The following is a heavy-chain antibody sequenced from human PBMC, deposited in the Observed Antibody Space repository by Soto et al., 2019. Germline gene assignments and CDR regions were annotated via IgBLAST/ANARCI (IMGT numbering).Heavy chain of an antibody. Sequence: KSSETLSLTCTVSGGSISSGGSYWGWIRQPPGKGLEWIGYIYYSGNTYFNPSLKSRVTLSVDTSENQFSLNLSSVTAADTAVYYCVRYCSTTKCPFDYWGQGTLVTVSS. CDR2: IYYSGNT. D-gene: IGHD2-2*01. CDR3: VRYCSTTKCPFDY. J-gene: IGHJ4*02. CDR1: GGSISSGGSY. V-gene: IGHV4-30-4*01.